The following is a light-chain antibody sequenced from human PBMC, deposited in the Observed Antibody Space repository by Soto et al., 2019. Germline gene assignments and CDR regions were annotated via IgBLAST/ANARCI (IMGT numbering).Light chain of an antibody. CDR1: QSVSSN. CDR3: QKYNSVPQT. CDR2: GAS. J-gene: IGKJ1*01. V-gene: IGKV3D-15*01. Sequence: EIVMTQSPATLSVSPGERATLSFRASQSVSSNLAWYQQKPGQAPRLLIYGASNRATGIPDRFSGSGSGTEFTLTISSLQPEDVATFYCQKYNSVPQTFGQGTKVDI.